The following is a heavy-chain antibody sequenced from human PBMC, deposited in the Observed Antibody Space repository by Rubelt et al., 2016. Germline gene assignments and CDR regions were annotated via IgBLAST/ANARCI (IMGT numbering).Heavy chain of an antibody. CDR1: GYTFTRYG. CDR2: ISAYNGNT. Sequence: QVQLVQSGAEVKTPGASVKVSCKASGYTFTRYGISWVRQAPGPGLEWMGWISAYNGNTHYAQKLQGRVTMTTDTSPSTAYMGLWSLRSDDTAVDYCARDQHKGDFWSGYWLHSASDIWGQGTMVTVSS. CDR3: ARDQHKGDFWSGYWLHSASDI. D-gene: IGHD3-3*01. V-gene: IGHV1-18*01. J-gene: IGHJ3*02.